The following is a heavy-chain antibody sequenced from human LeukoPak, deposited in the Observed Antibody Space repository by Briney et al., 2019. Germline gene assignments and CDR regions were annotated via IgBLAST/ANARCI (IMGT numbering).Heavy chain of an antibody. J-gene: IGHJ3*02. V-gene: IGHV4-59*01. CDR3: AAGKVAKRAFDI. CDR1: GGSISSYY. CDR2: IYYSGST. Sequence: PSETLSLTCTVSGGSISSYYWSWIRQPPGKGLEWIEYIYYSGSTNYNPSLKSRVTISVDTSKNQFSLKLSSVTAADTAVYYCAAGKVAKRAFDIWGQGTMVTVSS. D-gene: IGHD5-12*01.